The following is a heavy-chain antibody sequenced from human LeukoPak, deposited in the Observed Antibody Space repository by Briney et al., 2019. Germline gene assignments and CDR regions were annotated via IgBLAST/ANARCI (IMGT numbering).Heavy chain of an antibody. Sequence: PGGSLRLSCAASGFTFSSYWMHWVRQAPGKGLEWVSSISSGSSYIHYADSVKGRFTISRDNAKNSLYLQMNSLRGEDTAVYYCARDRDSGEGRTFDYWGQGALVTVSS. D-gene: IGHD5-24*01. CDR2: ISSGSSYI. CDR3: ARDRDSGEGRTFDY. CDR1: GFTFSSYW. J-gene: IGHJ4*02. V-gene: IGHV3-21*01.